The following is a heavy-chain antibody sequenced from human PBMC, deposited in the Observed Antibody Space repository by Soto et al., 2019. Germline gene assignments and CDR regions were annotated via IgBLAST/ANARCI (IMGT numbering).Heavy chain of an antibody. D-gene: IGHD4-17*01. CDR1: GGSISSSSYY. Sequence: TSETLSLTCTVSGGSISSSSYYWGWIRQPPGKGLECIGYFYYSGSTNSNPSLKSRVTVSVDTSKNQFSLRLRSVTAADTAVYYCARGGDYGGNSYYYAMDVWGQGTTVTVSS. J-gene: IGHJ6*02. CDR3: ARGGDYGGNSYYYAMDV. CDR2: FYYSGST. V-gene: IGHV4-61*05.